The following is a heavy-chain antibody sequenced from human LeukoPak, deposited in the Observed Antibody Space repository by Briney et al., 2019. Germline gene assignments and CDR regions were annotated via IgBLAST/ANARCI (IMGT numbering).Heavy chain of an antibody. Sequence: ASVKVSCKASGYTFTSYGISWVRQAPGQGLEWMGWISAYNGNTNYAQKLQGRVTMTTDTSTSTAYVELRSLRSDDTAVYYCARAQSGSYFADAFDIWGQGTMVTVSS. J-gene: IGHJ3*02. D-gene: IGHD1-26*01. CDR2: ISAYNGNT. V-gene: IGHV1-18*01. CDR1: GYTFTSYG. CDR3: ARAQSGSYFADAFDI.